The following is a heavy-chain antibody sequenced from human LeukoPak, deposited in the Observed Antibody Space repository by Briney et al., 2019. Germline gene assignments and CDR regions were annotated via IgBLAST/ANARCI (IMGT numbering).Heavy chain of an antibody. CDR1: GVSISSYY. CDR2: IYYSGST. D-gene: IGHD2-21*01. Sequence: PSETLSLTCTVSGVSISSYYWSWIRQSPGKGLEWIGYIYYSGSTNYNPSLKSRVTISVDTSKNQFSLKLSSVTAADTAVYYCARGNLLFEFDYWGQGTLVTVSS. CDR3: ARGNLLFEFDY. J-gene: IGHJ4*02. V-gene: IGHV4-59*01.